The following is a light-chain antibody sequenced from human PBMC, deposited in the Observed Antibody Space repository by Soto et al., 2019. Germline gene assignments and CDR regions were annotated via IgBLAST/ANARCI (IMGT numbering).Light chain of an antibody. CDR2: GIS. V-gene: IGKV3-15*01. J-gene: IGKJ5*01. CDR1: QSVNSN. CDR3: QQYSKWPIT. Sequence: DIVMTQSPAILSVSPGESSTLSCSASQSVNSNYLAWYQQHPGQPPRLLIYGISTRATGIPARFSGSGSGTEFSLTISSLQSEDFAVYYCQQYSKWPITFGQGTRLEIK.